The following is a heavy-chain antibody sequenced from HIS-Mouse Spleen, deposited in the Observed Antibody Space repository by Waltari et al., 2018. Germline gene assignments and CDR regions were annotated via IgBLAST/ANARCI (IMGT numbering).Heavy chain of an antibody. CDR1: GGSISSGGYY. D-gene: IGHD3-3*01. CDR3: ARSPYYDFWSGYSDNWFDP. V-gene: IGHV4-31*03. Sequence: QVQLQESGPGLVKPSQTLSLTCTVSGGSISSGGYYLSWIRQHPGKGLEWIGYIYYSGGTYSTPSLKSRVTLSVDTSKNQFSLKLGSVTAADTAVYYCARSPYYDFWSGYSDNWFDPWGQGTPGHRLL. J-gene: IGHJ5*02. CDR2: IYYSGGT.